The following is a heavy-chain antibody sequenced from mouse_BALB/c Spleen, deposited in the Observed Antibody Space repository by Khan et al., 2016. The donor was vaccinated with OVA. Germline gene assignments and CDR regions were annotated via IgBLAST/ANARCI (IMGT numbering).Heavy chain of an antibody. CDR1: GYTFTSNT. Sequence: QVQLQQSGAELARPGASVMMSCKTSGYTFTSNTMHWVKQRPGQGLEWIGYINPRTGYTTYIQHFKDKATLPADKSSNTAYMQLSSLTSEDSALYYCARRTTGYTLDYWGQGTSVTVSS. V-gene: IGHV1-4*01. D-gene: IGHD2-14*01. CDR3: ARRTTGYTLDY. CDR2: INPRTGYT. J-gene: IGHJ4*01.